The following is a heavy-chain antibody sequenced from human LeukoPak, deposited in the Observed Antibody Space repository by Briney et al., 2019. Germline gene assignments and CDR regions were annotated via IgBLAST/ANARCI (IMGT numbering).Heavy chain of an antibody. CDR3: AREARDSSGYDADY. CDR1: GFTFSSYS. Sequence: PGGSLRLSCAASGFTFSSYSMHWVRQAPGKGLEWVAVIWYDGSNKYYADSVKGRFTISRDNSKNTLYLQKNSLRAEDTAVYYCAREARDSSGYDADYWGQGTLVTVSS. J-gene: IGHJ4*02. V-gene: IGHV3-33*01. CDR2: IWYDGSNK. D-gene: IGHD3-22*01.